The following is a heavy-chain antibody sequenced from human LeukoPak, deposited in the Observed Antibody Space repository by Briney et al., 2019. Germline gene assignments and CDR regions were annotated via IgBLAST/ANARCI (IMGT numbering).Heavy chain of an antibody. Sequence: ASVKVSCKASGGTFSSYAISWVRQAPGQGLEWMGRIIPIFGTANYAQKFQGRVTITTDESTSTAYMELSSLRSEDTAVYYCAVTRTGTVTTFDYWGQGTLLTVSS. D-gene: IGHD4-17*01. J-gene: IGHJ4*02. V-gene: IGHV1-69*05. CDR1: GGTFSSYA. CDR3: AVTRTGTVTTFDY. CDR2: IIPIFGTA.